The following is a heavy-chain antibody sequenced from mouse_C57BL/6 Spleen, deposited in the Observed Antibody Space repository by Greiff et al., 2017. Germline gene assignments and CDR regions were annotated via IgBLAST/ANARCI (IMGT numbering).Heavy chain of an antibody. J-gene: IGHJ1*03. CDR3: SLTGTGYWYFDV. D-gene: IGHD4-1*01. CDR2: IYPYNGVS. CDR1: GYSFTGYY. Sequence: VQLQQSGPELVKPGASVKISCKASGYSFTGYYMHWVKQSHGNILDWIGYIYPYNGVSSYNQKFKGKATLTVDKSSSTAYMELRSLTAEDSAVYYCSLTGTGYWYFDVWGTGTTVTVSS. V-gene: IGHV1-31*01.